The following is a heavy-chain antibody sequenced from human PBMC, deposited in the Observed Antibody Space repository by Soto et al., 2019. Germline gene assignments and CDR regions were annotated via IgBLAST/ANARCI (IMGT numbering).Heavy chain of an antibody. D-gene: IGHD3-22*01. V-gene: IGHV4-34*01. J-gene: IGHJ4*02. CDR3: ARASLYFPYYYDSSGYYPDY. CDR2: INHSGST. Sequence: SETLSLTCAVYGGSFSGYYWSWIRQPPGKGLEWIGEINHSGSTNYNPSLKSRVTISVDTAKNQFSLKLSSVTAADTAVYYCARASLYFPYYYDSSGYYPDYWGQGTLVTVSS. CDR1: GGSFSGYY.